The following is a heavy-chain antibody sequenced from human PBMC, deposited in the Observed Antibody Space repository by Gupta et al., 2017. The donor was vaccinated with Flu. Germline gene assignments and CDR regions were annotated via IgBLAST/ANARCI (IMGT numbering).Heavy chain of an antibody. Sequence: SGHYWNGLRQPPGKGVEWIGEINQNENTYYKASLKSGVTISVETSKNQFCLKLRAVTDADTDVYYCARGRQVGLGDGAFDIWGRGTMVTVSS. CDR1: SGHY. J-gene: IGHJ3*02. D-gene: IGHD1-26*01. V-gene: IGHV4-34*01. CDR2: INQNENT. CDR3: ARGRQVGLGDGAFDI.